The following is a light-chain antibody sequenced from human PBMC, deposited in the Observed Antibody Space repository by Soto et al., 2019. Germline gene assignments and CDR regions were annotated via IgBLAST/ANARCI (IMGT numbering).Light chain of an antibody. V-gene: IGKV1-39*01. Sequence: DIQMTQSPSYLLASVGDRVTLTCRASQSISTFLNWYQQQTGKAPKLLIYSATSLETGVSSRFSAFASATYFTLTISNVQPGDAATYFCQQSHSTPLNFGGGTKLQI. CDR1: QSISTF. J-gene: IGKJ4*01. CDR2: SAT. CDR3: QQSHSTPLN.